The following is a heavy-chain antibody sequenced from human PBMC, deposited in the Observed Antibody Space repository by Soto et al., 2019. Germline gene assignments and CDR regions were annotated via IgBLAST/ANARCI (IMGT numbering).Heavy chain of an antibody. CDR3: AREGIAAINFDD. V-gene: IGHV4-34*01. CDR2: INHSGST. Sequence: SETLCLTCAVYGGSFSGYYWSWIRQPPGKGLEWIGEINHSGSTNYNPSLKSRVTISVDTSKNQFSLKLSSVTAADTAVYYCAREGIAAINFDDWGQGTLVTVSS. J-gene: IGHJ4*02. CDR1: GGSFSGYY. D-gene: IGHD6-25*01.